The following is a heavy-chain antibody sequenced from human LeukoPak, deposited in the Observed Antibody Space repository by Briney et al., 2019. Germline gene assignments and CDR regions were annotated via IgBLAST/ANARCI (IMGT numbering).Heavy chain of an antibody. Sequence: ASVKVSCKACGYSFTSYGIIWVRQAPGQGLEWMGWISAYNSNTNYAHNLQGRVTMTTDTSTSTAYMEVRSLRSDDTAVYYCAKDYGSGSYRFDYWGQGTLVTVSS. CDR3: AKDYGSGSYRFDY. J-gene: IGHJ4*02. CDR1: GYSFTSYG. CDR2: ISAYNSNT. D-gene: IGHD3-10*01. V-gene: IGHV1-18*01.